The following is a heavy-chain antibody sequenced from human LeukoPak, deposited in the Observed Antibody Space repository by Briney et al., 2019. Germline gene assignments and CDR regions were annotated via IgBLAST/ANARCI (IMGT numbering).Heavy chain of an antibody. D-gene: IGHD3-3*01. CDR1: SGSISSGGYY. CDR2: IYYSGST. J-gene: IGHJ5*02. CDR3: ARDSVWSSPWSGRRYNWFDP. Sequence: SETLSLTCTVSSGSISSGGYYWSWIRQHPGKGLEWIGYIYYSGSTYYNPSLKSRLTMSLDTSKTRFSLKLCSVTAADTAVYYCARDSVWSSPWSGRRYNWFDPWGQGTLVTVSS. V-gene: IGHV4-31*03.